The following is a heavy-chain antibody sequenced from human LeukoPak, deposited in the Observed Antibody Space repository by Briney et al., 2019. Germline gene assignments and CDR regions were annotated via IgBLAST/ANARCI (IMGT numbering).Heavy chain of an antibody. D-gene: IGHD6-19*01. V-gene: IGHV1-69*06. Sequence: GASVKVSCKASGGTFSSYAISWVRQAPGQGLEWMGGIIPIFGTANYAQKFQGRVTITADKSTSTAYMELSSLRSEDTAVYYCARGDRYSSGWPYQNIWGQGTMVTVSS. CDR1: GGTFSSYA. CDR3: ARGDRYSSGWPYQNI. J-gene: IGHJ3*02. CDR2: IIPIFGTA.